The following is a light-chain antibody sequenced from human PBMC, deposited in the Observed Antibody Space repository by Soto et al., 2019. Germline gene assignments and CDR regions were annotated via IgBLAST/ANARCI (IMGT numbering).Light chain of an antibody. CDR3: AAWDDSLNGYV. Sequence: QSVLTQPPSASGTPGQRVPISCSGTSSSIGSNTVNWYQQLPGTAPKLLIYSNNQRPSGVPDRFSGSKSGTSASLAISGLQSEDEADYYCAAWDDSLNGYVXGTGTKSPS. CDR1: SSSIGSNT. J-gene: IGLJ1*01. CDR2: SNN. V-gene: IGLV1-44*01.